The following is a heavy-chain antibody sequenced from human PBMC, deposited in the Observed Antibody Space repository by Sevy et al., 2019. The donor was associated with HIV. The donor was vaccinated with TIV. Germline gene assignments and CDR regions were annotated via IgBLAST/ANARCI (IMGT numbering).Heavy chain of an antibody. V-gene: IGHV3-30-3*01. CDR2: ISYDGSNK. CDR1: GFTFSSYA. J-gene: IGHJ5*02. CDR3: ARAGSARDYYDSSDYYYLRWFDP. Sequence: GGSLRLSCAASGFTFSSYAMHWVRQAPGKGLEWVAVISYDGSNKYYADSVKGRFTSSRDNSKNTLYLQVDSLRVEDTAVYYCARAGSARDYYDSSDYYYLRWFDPWGQGTLVTVSS. D-gene: IGHD3-22*01.